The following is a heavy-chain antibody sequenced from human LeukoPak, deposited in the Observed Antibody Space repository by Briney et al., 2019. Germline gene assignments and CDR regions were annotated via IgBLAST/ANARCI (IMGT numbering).Heavy chain of an antibody. V-gene: IGHV4-30-2*01. CDR3: ARAHDISNLYYFDY. CDR2: IYHSGST. D-gene: IGHD3-9*01. Sequence: SETLSLTCAVSGGSISSGGYSWSWIRQPPGKGLEWIGYIYHSGSTYYNPSLKSRVTISVDRSKNQFSLKLSSVTAADTAVYYCARAHDISNLYYFDYWGQGTLVTVSS. CDR1: GGSISSGGYS. J-gene: IGHJ4*02.